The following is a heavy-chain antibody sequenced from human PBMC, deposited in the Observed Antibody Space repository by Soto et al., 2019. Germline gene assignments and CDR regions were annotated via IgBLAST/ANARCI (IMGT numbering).Heavy chain of an antibody. Sequence: SETLSLTCTVSGGYSSSSSYYWGWIRQPPGKGLEWIGSIYYSGSTYYNPSLKSRVTISVDTSKNQFSLKLSSVTAADTAVYYCVRLGELDPGYSGLADAFDIWGQGTMVTVSS. CDR1: GGYSSSSSYY. CDR2: IYYSGST. CDR3: VRLGELDPGYSGLADAFDI. D-gene: IGHD5-12*01. V-gene: IGHV4-39*01. J-gene: IGHJ3*02.